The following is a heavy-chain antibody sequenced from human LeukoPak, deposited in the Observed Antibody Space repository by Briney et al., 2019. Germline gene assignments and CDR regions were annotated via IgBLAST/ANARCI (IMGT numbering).Heavy chain of an antibody. CDR3: ATALPYAFHI. Sequence: PGGSLRLSCAASRFTFSSYAMSWVRQAPGKGLEWVSAISGSGGITFYADSVKGRFTISRDNSKNMLYLQMNSLRAEDMAVYYCATALPYAFHIWGQGTMVTVSS. CDR2: ISGSGGIT. CDR1: RFTFSSYA. V-gene: IGHV3-23*01. J-gene: IGHJ3*02.